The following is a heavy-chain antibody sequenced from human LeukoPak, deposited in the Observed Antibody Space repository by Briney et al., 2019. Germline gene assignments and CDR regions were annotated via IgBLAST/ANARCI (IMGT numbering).Heavy chain of an antibody. CDR3: ARSPGLSLRSAWFDP. J-gene: IGHJ5*02. D-gene: IGHD3-22*01. Sequence: SETLFLSCSVSGGSISSGSDYWSWIRQPAGKGLEWIGRSYTSGSTDYNPSLKSRVTILVDTSKNQFSLKLSSVTAADAAVYYCARSPGLSLRSAWFDPWGQGALVTVSS. V-gene: IGHV4-61*02. CDR2: SYTSGST. CDR1: GGSISSGSDY.